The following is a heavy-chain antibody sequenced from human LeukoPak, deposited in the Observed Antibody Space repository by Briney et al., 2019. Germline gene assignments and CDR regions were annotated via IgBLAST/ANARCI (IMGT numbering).Heavy chain of an antibody. Sequence: ASVNVSYKASDYTFTSYGISWLRQAPGQGLKWMGWISAYNGNTNYAQKLQGRVTMTTDTSTSTAYMELRSLRSDDTAVYYCARAPVAGTGYFDYWGQGTLVTVSS. CDR1: DYTFTSYG. CDR3: ARAPVAGTGYFDY. J-gene: IGHJ4*02. CDR2: ISAYNGNT. V-gene: IGHV1-18*01. D-gene: IGHD6-19*01.